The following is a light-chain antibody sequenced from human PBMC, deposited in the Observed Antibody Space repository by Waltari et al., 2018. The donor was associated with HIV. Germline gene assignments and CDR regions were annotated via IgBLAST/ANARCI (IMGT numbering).Light chain of an antibody. Sequence: IVMTQLPTSLAGSLREGAPIDCKSTLSVLKSANDKNNLAWYQQKPGQPPKLLIYWASYRESGVPDRFSGSGSGTDVTLTISSLQAEDVAVYYCQQYYTTPLFTFGPGTRVDIK. J-gene: IGKJ3*01. CDR1: LSVLKSANDKNN. V-gene: IGKV4-1*01. CDR2: WAS. CDR3: QQYYTTPLFT.